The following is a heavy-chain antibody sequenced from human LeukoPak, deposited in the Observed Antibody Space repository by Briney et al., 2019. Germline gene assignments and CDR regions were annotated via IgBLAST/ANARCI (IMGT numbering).Heavy chain of an antibody. J-gene: IGHJ6*02. D-gene: IGHD2-2*01. CDR3: ARWGPESVVPAAMGYYYYGMDV. Sequence: GGSLRLSCAASGFTFSSYWMSWVRQAPGKGLEWVANIKQDGGEKYYVDSVKGRFTISRDNAKNSLYLQMNSLRAEDTAVYYCARWGPESVVPAAMGYYYYGMDVWGQGTTVTVSS. CDR1: GFTFSSYW. CDR2: IKQDGGEK. V-gene: IGHV3-7*01.